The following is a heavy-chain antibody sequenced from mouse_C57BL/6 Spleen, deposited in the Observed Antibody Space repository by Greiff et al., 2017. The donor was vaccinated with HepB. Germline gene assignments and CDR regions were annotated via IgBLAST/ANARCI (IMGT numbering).Heavy chain of an antibody. V-gene: IGHV1-15*01. CDR3: TPLLWLRRDYFDY. CDR2: IDPETGGT. D-gene: IGHD2-2*01. J-gene: IGHJ2*01. Sequence: QVQLKESGAELVRPGASVTLSCKASGYTFTDYEMHWVKQTPVHGLEWIGAIDPETGGTAYNQKFKGKAILTADKSSSTAYMELSSLTSEDSAVYYCTPLLWLRRDYFDYWGQGTTLTVSS. CDR1: GYTFTDYE.